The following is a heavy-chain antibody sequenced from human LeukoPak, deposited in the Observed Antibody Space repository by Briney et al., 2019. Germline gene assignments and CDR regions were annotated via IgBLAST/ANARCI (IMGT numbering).Heavy chain of an antibody. CDR3: ARRRRVAYCGGDCYNYFDY. CDR2: INHSGST. V-gene: IGHV4-34*01. Sequence: PSETLSLTCAVYGGSFSGYYWSWIRQPPGKGLKWIGEINHSGSTNYNPSLKSRVTISVDTSKNQFSLKLSSVTAADTAVYYCARRRRVAYCGGDCYNYFDYWGQGTLVTVSS. CDR1: GGSFSGYY. D-gene: IGHD2-21*02. J-gene: IGHJ4*02.